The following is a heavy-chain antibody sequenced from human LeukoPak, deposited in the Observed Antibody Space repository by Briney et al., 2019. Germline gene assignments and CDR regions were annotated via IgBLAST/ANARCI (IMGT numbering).Heavy chain of an antibody. CDR1: GGTFSSYA. CDR2: INPIFGTA. V-gene: IGHV1-69*05. J-gene: IGHJ4*02. Sequence: ASVKVSCKASGGTFSSYAITWVRPAPGQGLDWMGGINPIFGTANYAPKFQGRVTITTDESTNTAYMELRSLRSEDTAVYYCARGPVTGTHFDYWGQGTLITVSS. D-gene: IGHD1-20*01. CDR3: ARGPVTGTHFDY.